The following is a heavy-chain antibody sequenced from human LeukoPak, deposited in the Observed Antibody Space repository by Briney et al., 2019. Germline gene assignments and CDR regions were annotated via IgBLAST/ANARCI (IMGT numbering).Heavy chain of an antibody. J-gene: IGHJ6*02. Sequence: SETLSLTCTVSGASISAFFWTWIRQPPGKGLEWIGYIYYSGSTNYNPSLKSRVTISVDTSKNQFSLKLSSVTAADTAVYYCAREVVVAIPSAYYYYGMDVWGQGTTVTVSS. CDR2: IYYSGST. V-gene: IGHV4-59*01. D-gene: IGHD2-15*01. CDR1: GASISAFF. CDR3: AREVVVAIPSAYYYYGMDV.